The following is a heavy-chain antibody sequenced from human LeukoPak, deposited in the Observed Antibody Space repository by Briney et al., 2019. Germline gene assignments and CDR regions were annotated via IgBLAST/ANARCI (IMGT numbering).Heavy chain of an antibody. D-gene: IGHD3-10*01. CDR1: GDTPSGDY. J-gene: IGHJ4*02. V-gene: IGHV1-46*01. Sequence: EGSAKGSCKATGDTPSGDYIHRGPPAPGQGLEWMGIINPSGGSTSYAQKFQGRVTMTRDTSTSTVYMELSSLRSEDTAVYYCAREHGRRVSGSYYKPYYFDYWGQGTLVTVSS. CDR3: AREHGRRVSGSYYKPYYFDY. CDR2: INPSGGST.